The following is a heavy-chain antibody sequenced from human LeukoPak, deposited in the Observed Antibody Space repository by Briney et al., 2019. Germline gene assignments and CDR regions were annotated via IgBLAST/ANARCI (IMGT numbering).Heavy chain of an antibody. Sequence: GGSLRLSCAASGFTFSSYAMSWVRQAPGKGLEWVANIKKDGSEKYYVDAVKGRFTISRDNAKTSLYLQMNSLRAEDTAVYYCARGSGTFGGNWGQGTLVTVSS. CDR1: GFTFSSYA. J-gene: IGHJ4*02. CDR3: ARGSGTFGGN. V-gene: IGHV3-7*04. CDR2: IKKDGSEK. D-gene: IGHD3-10*01.